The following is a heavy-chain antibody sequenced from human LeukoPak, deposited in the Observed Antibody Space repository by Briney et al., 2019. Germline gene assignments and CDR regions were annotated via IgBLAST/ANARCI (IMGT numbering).Heavy chain of an antibody. Sequence: PGGSLRLSCAASGFTFSSYAMSWVRQAPGKGLEWVSAISGSGGSTYYADSVKGRFTMSRDNSKNTLYLQMNSLRAEDTAVYYCAKGEYSSSWCAEYFQHWGQGPLVTVSS. CDR2: ISGSGGST. V-gene: IGHV3-23*01. CDR3: AKGEYSSSWCAEYFQH. CDR1: GFTFSSYA. J-gene: IGHJ1*01. D-gene: IGHD6-13*01.